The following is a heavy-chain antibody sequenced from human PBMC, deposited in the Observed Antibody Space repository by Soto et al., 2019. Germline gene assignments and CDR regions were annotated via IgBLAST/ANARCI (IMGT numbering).Heavy chain of an antibody. Sequence: GGSLRLSCAASGFTFSSYWMHWVRQAPGKGLEWVAVISYDGSNKYYADSVKGRFTISRDNSKNTLYLQMNSLRAEDTAVYYCAGLLPATAIPADYWGQGTLVTVSS. V-gene: IGHV3-30-3*01. CDR1: GFTFSSYW. J-gene: IGHJ4*02. D-gene: IGHD2-21*02. CDR2: ISYDGSNK. CDR3: AGLLPATAIPADY.